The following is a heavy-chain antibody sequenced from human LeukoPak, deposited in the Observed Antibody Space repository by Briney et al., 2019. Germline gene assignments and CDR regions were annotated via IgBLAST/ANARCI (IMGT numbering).Heavy chain of an antibody. D-gene: IGHD2-15*01. CDR3: ARAPVTSCSGVLCYPFDY. J-gene: IGHJ4*02. CDR1: GFTFSSYG. V-gene: IGHV3-23*01. CDR2: TSSSDAGT. Sequence: GGTLRLSCAASGFTFSSYGMSWVRQAPGKGLEWVSATSSSDAGTYHADSVRGRFTISRDNSKNTLYLQMNSLRAEDAAVYYCARAPVTSCSGVLCYPFDYWGQGTLVTVSS.